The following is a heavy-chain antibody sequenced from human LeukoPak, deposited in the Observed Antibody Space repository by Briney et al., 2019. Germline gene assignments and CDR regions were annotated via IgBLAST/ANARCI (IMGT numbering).Heavy chain of an antibody. CDR1: GGTFSSYA. Sequence: ASVKVSCKASGGTFSSYAISWVRQAPGQGLEWMGGIIPIFGTANYAQKFQGRVTITTDESTSTAYMELSSLRSEDTAVYYCARTGDYYDSSGYYFGYFQHWGQGALVTVSS. D-gene: IGHD3-22*01. J-gene: IGHJ1*01. V-gene: IGHV1-69*05. CDR3: ARTGDYYDSSGYYFGYFQH. CDR2: IIPIFGTA.